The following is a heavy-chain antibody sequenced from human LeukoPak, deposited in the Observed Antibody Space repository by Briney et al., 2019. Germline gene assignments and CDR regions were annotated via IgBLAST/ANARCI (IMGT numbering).Heavy chain of an antibody. CDR3: ARGDSSGWDWFDP. V-gene: IGHV1-2*04. Sequence: ASVKVSCKASGYTFTGYYMQWVRQAPGQGLEWMGWINPNSGGTNYAQKFQGWVTMTRDTSISTAYMELSRLRSDDTAVYYCARGDSSGWDWFDPWGQGTLVTVSS. CDR2: INPNSGGT. CDR1: GYTFTGYY. D-gene: IGHD6-19*01. J-gene: IGHJ5*02.